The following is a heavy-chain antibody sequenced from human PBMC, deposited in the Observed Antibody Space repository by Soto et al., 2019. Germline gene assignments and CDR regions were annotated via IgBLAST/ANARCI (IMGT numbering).Heavy chain of an antibody. CDR1: GGSISSSSYY. Sequence: SETLSLTCTVSGGSISSSSYYWGWIRQPPGKGLEWIGSIYYSGSTYYNPSLKSRVTISVDTSKNQFSLKLSSVTAADTAVYYCARSSWLRYFDYWGQGTLVTVSS. CDR2: IYYSGST. D-gene: IGHD6-13*01. V-gene: IGHV4-39*01. CDR3: ARSSWLRYFDY. J-gene: IGHJ4*02.